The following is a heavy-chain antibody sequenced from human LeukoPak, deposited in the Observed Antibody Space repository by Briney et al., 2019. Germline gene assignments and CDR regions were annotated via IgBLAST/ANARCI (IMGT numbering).Heavy chain of an antibody. Sequence: GSSVKVSCKASGGTFISYTISWVRQAPGQGLEWMGRIIPILGIANYAQKFQGRVTITADKSTSTAYMELSSLRSEDTAVYYCARSRYDSSGYYYYWGQGTLVTVSS. CDR2: IIPILGIA. CDR3: ARSRYDSSGYYYY. J-gene: IGHJ4*02. CDR1: GGTFISYT. V-gene: IGHV1-69*02. D-gene: IGHD3-22*01.